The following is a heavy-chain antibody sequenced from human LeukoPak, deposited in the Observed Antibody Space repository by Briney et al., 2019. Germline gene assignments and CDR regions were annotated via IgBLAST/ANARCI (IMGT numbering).Heavy chain of an antibody. D-gene: IGHD3-10*01. CDR2: IYNSGST. J-gene: IGHJ4*02. CDR3: ARDRELGY. CDR1: GDSISIYY. V-gene: IGHV4-59*01. Sequence: SETLSLTCSVSGDSISIYYWSWIRQPPGKGLEWIGYIYNSGSTNYNPSLKSRVTISVDASKNQFSLKLTSVTAADTAVYYCARDRELGYWGQGTLVTVSS.